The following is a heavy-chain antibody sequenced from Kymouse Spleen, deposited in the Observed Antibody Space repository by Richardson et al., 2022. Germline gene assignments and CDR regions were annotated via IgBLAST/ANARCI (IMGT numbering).Heavy chain of an antibody. CDR2: INHSGST. CDR1: GGSFSGYY. J-gene: IGHJ4*02. CDR3: AREVQRVLFDY. D-gene: IGHD1-1*01. V-gene: IGHV4-34*01. Sequence: QVQLQQWGAGLLKPSETLSLTCAVYGGSFSGYYWSWIRQPPGKGLEWIGEINHSGSTNYNPSLKSRVTISVDTSKNQFSLKLSSVTAADTAVYYCAREVQRVLFDYWGQGTLVTVSS.